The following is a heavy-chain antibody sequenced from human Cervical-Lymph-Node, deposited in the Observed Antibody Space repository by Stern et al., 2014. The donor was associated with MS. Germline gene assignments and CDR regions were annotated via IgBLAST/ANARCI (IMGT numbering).Heavy chain of an antibody. J-gene: IGHJ3*02. D-gene: IGHD6-13*01. CDR2: ISWNSDNI. Sequence: EVQLVESGGGLVQPGRSLRLSCAVSGLTFDDYAMHWVRHAPGKGLEWVSGISWNSDNIGYAESVKGRFTSSRDNVKNSLYLQMNTLRPEDTAFYYCAKDGSSSLTGGAFDIWGQGTMVTVSS. V-gene: IGHV3-9*01. CDR1: GLTFDDYA. CDR3: AKDGSSSLTGGAFDI.